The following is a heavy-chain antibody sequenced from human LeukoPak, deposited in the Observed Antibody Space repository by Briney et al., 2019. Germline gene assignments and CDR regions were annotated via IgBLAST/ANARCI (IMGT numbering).Heavy chain of an antibody. CDR3: ARDPFIAVARASWGTPSVYYYYYMDV. J-gene: IGHJ6*03. CDR1: GFTFSSYA. CDR2: ISYDGSNK. Sequence: PGGSLRLSCAASGFTFSSYAIHWVRQAPGKGLDWVAVISYDGSNKYYADSVKGRFTISRDNSKNTLYLQMNSLRAEDTAVYYCARDPFIAVARASWGTPSVYYYYYMDVWGKGTTVTVSS. D-gene: IGHD6-19*01. V-gene: IGHV3-30*04.